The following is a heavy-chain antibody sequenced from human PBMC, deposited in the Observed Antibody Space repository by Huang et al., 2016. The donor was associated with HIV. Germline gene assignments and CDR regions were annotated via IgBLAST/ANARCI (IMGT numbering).Heavy chain of an antibody. Sequence: QVQLQQWGAGLLKPSETLSLTCAVYGGSVSGHYWSWIRQPPGKGLAWSAEINDKGYTNYNPSLKSRVTISVHTSRNQFSLKLNSVTAADAAVYYCARASWYEPRSWYFGLWGRGTLVTVSS. CDR1: GGSVSGHY. J-gene: IGHJ2*01. CDR3: ARASWYEPRSWYFGL. CDR2: INDKGYT. D-gene: IGHD6-13*01. V-gene: IGHV4-34*01.